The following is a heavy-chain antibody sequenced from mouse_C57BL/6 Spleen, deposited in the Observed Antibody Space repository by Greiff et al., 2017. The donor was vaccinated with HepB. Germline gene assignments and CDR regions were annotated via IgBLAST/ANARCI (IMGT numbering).Heavy chain of an antibody. CDR1: GYSITSGYY. J-gene: IGHJ1*03. CDR3: AVITTVVGYFDV. V-gene: IGHV3-6*01. Sequence: EVQLVESGPGLVKPSQSLPLTCSVTGYSITSGYYWNWIRQFPGNKLEWMGYISYDGSNNYNPSLKNRISITRDTSKNQFFLKLNSVTTEDTATYYCAVITTVVGYFDVWGTGTTVTVSS. CDR2: ISYDGSN. D-gene: IGHD1-1*01.